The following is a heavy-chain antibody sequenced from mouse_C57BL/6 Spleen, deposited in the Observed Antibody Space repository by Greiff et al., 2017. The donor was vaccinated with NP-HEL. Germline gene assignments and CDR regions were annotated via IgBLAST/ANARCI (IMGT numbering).Heavy chain of an antibody. CDR1: GYTFTDYE. D-gene: IGHD2-5*01. CDR2: IDPETGGT. CDR3: TRRYYSNYDYFDY. J-gene: IGHJ2*01. Sequence: VQLQQSGAELVRPGASVTLSCKASGYTFTDYEMHWVKQTPVHGLEWIGAIDPETGGTAYNQKFKGKAILTADKSSSTAYMELRSLTSEDSAVYYCTRRYYSNYDYFDYWGQGTTLTVSS. V-gene: IGHV1-15*01.